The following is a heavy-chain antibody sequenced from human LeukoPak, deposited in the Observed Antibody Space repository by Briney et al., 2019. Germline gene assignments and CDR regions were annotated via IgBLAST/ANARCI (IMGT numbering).Heavy chain of an antibody. V-gene: IGHV4-59*12. J-gene: IGHJ4*02. CDR1: GGSISSYY. CDR2: IYYSGST. D-gene: IGHD5-18*01. Sequence: PSETLSLTCTVSGGSISSYYWSWIRQPPGKGLERIGYIYYSGSTNYNPSLKSRVTISVDTSKNQFSLRLSSVTAADTAVYFCARGQKYRYGYTVTELGSGYFDYWGQGTLVTVSS. CDR3: ARGQKYRYGYTVTELGSGYFDY.